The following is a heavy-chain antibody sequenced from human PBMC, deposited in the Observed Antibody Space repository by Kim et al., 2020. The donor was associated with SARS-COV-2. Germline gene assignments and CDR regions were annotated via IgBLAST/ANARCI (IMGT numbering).Heavy chain of an antibody. CDR3: AKLRYYDSSGYRTWGAGWYFDL. D-gene: IGHD3-22*01. J-gene: IGHJ2*01. V-gene: IGHV3-23*01. Sequence: GGSLRLSCAASGFTFSSYAMSWVRQAPGKGLEWVSAISGSGGSTYYADSVKGRFTISRDNSKNTLYLQMNSLRAEDTAVYYCAKLRYYDSSGYRTWGAGWYFDLWGRGTLVTVSS. CDR2: ISGSGGST. CDR1: GFTFSSYA.